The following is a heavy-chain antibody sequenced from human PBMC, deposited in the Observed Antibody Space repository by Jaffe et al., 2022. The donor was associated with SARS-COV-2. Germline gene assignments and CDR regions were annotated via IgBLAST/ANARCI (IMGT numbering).Heavy chain of an antibody. CDR2: IESGGVYT. CDR1: GFTFDNHA. Sequence: EVHLLESGGGSVQPGGSLRLSCVASGFTFDNHAFTWVRQAPGKWPEWVSSIESGGVYTYYIDSVKGRFTLSRDNAKNTVFLQMNSLRVEDTGVYYCARAPLPSCIDARCYPLDHWGQGTLVTVSS. CDR3: ARAPLPSCIDARCYPLDH. D-gene: IGHD2-2*01. V-gene: IGHV3-23*01. J-gene: IGHJ4*02.